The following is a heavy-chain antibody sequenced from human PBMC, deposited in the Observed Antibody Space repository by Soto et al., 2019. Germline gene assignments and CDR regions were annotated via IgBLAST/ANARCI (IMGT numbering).Heavy chain of an antibody. J-gene: IGHJ4*02. Sequence: PGGSRRPSCAASGFTFSSYEMNWDRQAPGKGLEWVSYISSSGSTRYYADSVKGRFTISRDNAKNSLYLQMNSLRAEDTAVYYCASSLGGYSYGSSFDYWGQGTLVTVSS. CDR2: ISSSGSTR. CDR3: ASSLGGYSYGSSFDY. CDR1: GFTFSSYE. V-gene: IGHV3-48*03. D-gene: IGHD5-18*01.